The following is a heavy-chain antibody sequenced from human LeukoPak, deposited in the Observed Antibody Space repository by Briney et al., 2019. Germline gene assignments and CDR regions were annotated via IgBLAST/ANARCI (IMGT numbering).Heavy chain of an antibody. V-gene: IGHV4-34*01. CDR1: GGSFSGYY. J-gene: IGHJ5*02. CDR2: INHSGST. D-gene: IGHD6-19*01. Sequence: PSETLSLTCAVYGGSFSGYYWSWIRQPPGKGLEWIGEINHSGSTNYNPSLKSRVTISVDTSKNQFSLKLSSVTAADTAVYYCARDGAYSSGGFPWGQGTLVTVSS. CDR3: ARDGAYSSGGFP.